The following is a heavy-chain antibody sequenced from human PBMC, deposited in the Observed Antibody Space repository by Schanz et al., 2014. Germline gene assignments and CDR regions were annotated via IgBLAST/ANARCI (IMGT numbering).Heavy chain of an antibody. Sequence: GPGVKEPGASVKVSCTASGYTFTSYDINWVRQAPGQGLEWLGWMNPNSGNPGFAQKFRGRVTMTRNTSMSTAYIELHILTSEDTAVYYCARGRTFDYWGQGTLVTVSS. CDR3: ARGRTFDY. CDR1: GYTFTSYD. J-gene: IGHJ4*02. CDR2: MNPNSGNP. V-gene: IGHV1-8*01.